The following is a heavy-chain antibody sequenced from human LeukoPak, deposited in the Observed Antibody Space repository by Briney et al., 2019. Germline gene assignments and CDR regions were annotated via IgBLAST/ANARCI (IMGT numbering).Heavy chain of an antibody. CDR1: EFTFFSYG. CDR2: IFADGSTT. CDR3: ARELPREVTLDY. V-gene: IGHV3-74*01. Sequence: AGGSLRLSCVESEFTFFSYGMQWVRQAPGKGLGWVSRIFADGSTTSYADSVMGRFTISRDNAKNTLYLQMNSLRAEDTAVYYCARELPREVTLDYWGQGTLVTVSP. D-gene: IGHD2-21*02. J-gene: IGHJ4*01.